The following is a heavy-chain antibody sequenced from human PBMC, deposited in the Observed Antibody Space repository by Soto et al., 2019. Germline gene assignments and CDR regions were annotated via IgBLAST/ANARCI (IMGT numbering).Heavy chain of an antibody. J-gene: IGHJ3*02. D-gene: IGHD1-26*01. V-gene: IGHV1-3*01. CDR1: GYTFTSYA. CDR2: INAGNGNT. CDR3: AIHCGSYLGAFDI. Sequence: QVQLVQSGAEVKKPGASVKVSCKASGYTFTSYAMHWVRQAPGQRLEWMGWINAGNGNTKYSQKFQGRVTITRDTSASTAYRELSSLRSEDTAVYYCAIHCGSYLGAFDIWGQGTMVTVSS.